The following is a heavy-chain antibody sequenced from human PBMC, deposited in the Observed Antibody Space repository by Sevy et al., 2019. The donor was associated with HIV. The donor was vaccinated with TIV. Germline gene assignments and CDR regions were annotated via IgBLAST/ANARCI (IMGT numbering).Heavy chain of an antibody. J-gene: IGHJ4*02. CDR1: GITLTPYW. CDR2: INSDGSST. D-gene: IGHD3-22*01. CDR3: SRGLYYYDMRGHQEPGDY. V-gene: IGHV3-74*01. Sequence: GGSLRLSCAASGITLTPYWMHWVRQVPGKGLVWVSRINSDGSSTSYAESVKGRFTISSDNGKNTQYLQMKSLRVEDTAVYFCSRGLYYYDMRGHQEPGDYWGQGVLVTVSS.